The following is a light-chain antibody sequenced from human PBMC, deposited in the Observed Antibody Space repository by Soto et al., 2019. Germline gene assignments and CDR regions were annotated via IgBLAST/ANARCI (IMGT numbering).Light chain of an antibody. CDR2: AAS. Sequence: DIQMTQSPSSLSASVGDRVTITCRASQSISSYLDWYQQKPGKAPKLLIYAASSLQSGVPSRFSGRESGTDFSLTISSLQPEDFATYYCQQSYSTTFGQGTKVEIK. J-gene: IGKJ1*01. CDR3: QQSYSTT. V-gene: IGKV1-39*01. CDR1: QSISSY.